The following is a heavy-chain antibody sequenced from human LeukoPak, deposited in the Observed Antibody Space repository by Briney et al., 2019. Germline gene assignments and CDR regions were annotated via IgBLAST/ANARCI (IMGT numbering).Heavy chain of an antibody. Sequence: GGSLRLSCAASGFTFSSYAMNWVRQAPGKGLAWVSGINNSGGSTYYADSVKGRFTISRDNSKNTLYLQMNSLRAEDTAVYYCARRKSLDYWGQGTLVTVSS. V-gene: IGHV3-23*01. J-gene: IGHJ4*02. CDR3: ARRKSLDY. CDR1: GFTFSSYA. CDR2: INNSGGST.